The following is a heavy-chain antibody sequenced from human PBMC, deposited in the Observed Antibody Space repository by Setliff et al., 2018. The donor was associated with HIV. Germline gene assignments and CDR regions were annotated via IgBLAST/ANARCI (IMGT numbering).Heavy chain of an antibody. CDR2: MNPNSGNT. CDR1: GNTFSSYG. CDR3: ATRAIVVIPDY. D-gene: IGHD3-22*01. V-gene: IGHV1-8*02. J-gene: IGHJ4*02. Sequence: GASVKVSCKASGNTFSSYGITWVRQAPGQGLEWMGWMNPNSGNTGYAQKFQGRVTMTRNTSISTAYMELSSLRSEDTAVYYCATRAIVVIPDYWGQGTLVTVSS.